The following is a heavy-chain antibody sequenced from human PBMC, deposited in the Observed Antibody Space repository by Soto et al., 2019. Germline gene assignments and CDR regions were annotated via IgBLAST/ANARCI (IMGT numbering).Heavy chain of an antibody. D-gene: IGHD3-9*01. CDR2: TRNKANDYTT. J-gene: IGHJ4*02. CDR3: AREPPDLLTGYQTYHFDC. CDR1: GFTFSDHY. V-gene: IGHV3-72*01. Sequence: PGGSLRLSCAASGFTFSDHYMDWVRQAPGKGLEWVGRTRNKANDYTTEYAASVKGRFTISRDDSKNSLYLQMNSLKTEDTAVYYCAREPPDLLTGYQTYHFDCWGQGTLVTVSS.